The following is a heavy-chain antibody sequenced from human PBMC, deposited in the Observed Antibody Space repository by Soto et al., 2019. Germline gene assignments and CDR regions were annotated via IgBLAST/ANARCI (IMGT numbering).Heavy chain of an antibody. D-gene: IGHD2-2*01. CDR2: INSDGSST. V-gene: IGHV3-74*01. CDR1: GFTFSSYW. Sequence: EVQLVESGGGLVQPGGSLRLSCAASGFTFSSYWMHWVRQAPGKGLVWVSRINSDGSSTSYADSVKGRFTISRDNAKNTLYLQMNSLRAEDTAVYYCARVAGGYCSSTSCYGTDYYYYMDVWGKGTTVTVSS. CDR3: ARVAGGYCSSTSCYGTDYYYYMDV. J-gene: IGHJ6*03.